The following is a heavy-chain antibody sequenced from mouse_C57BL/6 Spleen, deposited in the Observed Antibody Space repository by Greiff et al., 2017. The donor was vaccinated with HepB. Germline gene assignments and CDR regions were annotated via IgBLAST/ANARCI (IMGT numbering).Heavy chain of an antibody. CDR1: GYTFTSYG. Sequence: VQLQQSGAELARPGASVKLSCKASGYTFTSYGISWVKQRTGQGLEWIGEIYPRSGNTYYNEKFKGKATLTADKSSSTAYMELRSLTSEDSAVYFCARGAYDGYYSGYWGQGTTLTVSS. V-gene: IGHV1-81*01. D-gene: IGHD2-3*01. J-gene: IGHJ2*01. CDR3: ARGAYDGYYSGY. CDR2: IYPRSGNT.